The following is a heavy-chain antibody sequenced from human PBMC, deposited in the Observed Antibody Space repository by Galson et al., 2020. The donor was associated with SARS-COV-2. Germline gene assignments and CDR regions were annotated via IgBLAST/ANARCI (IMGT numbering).Heavy chain of an antibody. CDR3: VLWFGGGSGLQH. CDR1: GFTFSSYA. D-gene: IGHD3-10*01. V-gene: IGHV3-23*01. J-gene: IGHJ1*01. Sequence: GGSLRLSCAASGFTFSSYAMSWVRQAPGKGLEWVSAISGSGGSTYYADSVKGRFTISRDNSKNTLYLQMNSLRAEDTAVYYCVLWFGGGSGLQHWGQGTLVTVSS. CDR2: ISGSGGST.